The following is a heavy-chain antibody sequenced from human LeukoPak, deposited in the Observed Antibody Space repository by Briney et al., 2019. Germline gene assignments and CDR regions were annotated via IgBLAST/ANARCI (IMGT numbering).Heavy chain of an antibody. J-gene: IGHJ4*02. CDR3: ARDQDWNDRGGLDY. Sequence: PGGSLRLSCAASGFTFSSYSMNWVRQAPGKGLEWVSSISSSSSYIYYADSLKGRFTISRDNAKNSLYLQMNSLRVEDTAVYYCARDQDWNDRGGLDYWGQGTLVTVSS. CDR1: GFTFSSYS. D-gene: IGHD1-1*01. CDR2: ISSSSSYI. V-gene: IGHV3-21*01.